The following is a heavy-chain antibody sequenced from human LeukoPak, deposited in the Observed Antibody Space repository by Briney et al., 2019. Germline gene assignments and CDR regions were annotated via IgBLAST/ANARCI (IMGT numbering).Heavy chain of an antibody. V-gene: IGHV1-2*02. Sequence: ASVKVSCKASGYTFTGYYMHWVRQAPGQGLEWMGWINPNSGGTNCAQKFQGRVTMTRDTSTSTDYMELSSLTYEDTAVYYCARLQGGGSYRNFDYWGQGTLVTVSS. CDR3: ARLQGGGSYRNFDY. D-gene: IGHD3-16*02. CDR2: INPNSGGT. J-gene: IGHJ4*02. CDR1: GYTFTGYY.